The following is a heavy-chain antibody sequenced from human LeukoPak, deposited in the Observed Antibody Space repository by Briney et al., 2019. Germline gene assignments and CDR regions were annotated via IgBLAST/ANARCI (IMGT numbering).Heavy chain of an antibody. D-gene: IGHD2-21*02. J-gene: IGHJ4*02. V-gene: IGHV3-48*02. Sequence: GGSLRLSCAASGFTFSSYSMNWVRQAPGKGLEWVSYISSSSSTIYHADSVKGRFTISRDNAKNSLYLQMNSLRDEDTAVYYCARRYCGGDCYPDYWGQGTLVTVSS. CDR1: GFTFSSYS. CDR2: ISSSSSTI. CDR3: ARRYCGGDCYPDY.